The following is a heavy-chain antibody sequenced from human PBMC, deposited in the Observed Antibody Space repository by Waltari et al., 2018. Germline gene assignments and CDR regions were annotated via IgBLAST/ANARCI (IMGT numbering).Heavy chain of an antibody. V-gene: IGHV3-23*03. CDR2: IYSGGST. CDR3: AMRSVGIDY. D-gene: IGHD2-15*01. J-gene: IGHJ4*02. CDR1: GFTFSSYA. Sequence: EVQLLESGGGLVQPGGSLRLSCAASGFTFSSYAMSWVRQAPGKGLEWVSVIYSGGSTYYADSGKGRFTISRDNSKNTLYLQMNSLRAEDTAVYYCAMRSVGIDYWGQGTLVTVSS.